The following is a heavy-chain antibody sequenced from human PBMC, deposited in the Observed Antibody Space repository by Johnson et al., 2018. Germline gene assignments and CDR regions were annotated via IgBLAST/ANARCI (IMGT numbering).Heavy chain of an antibody. Sequence: QVQLQESGPGLVKPSGTLSLTCSVSGVSVSSLNWWNWVRQPPGKGLEWIGEVFHSGSDKYNPSIKSRVAFSIDKSKNQFSLSLISVTAADTAVYYCARARAGDYYGSGATFDIWGQGTMVSVSS. D-gene: IGHD3-10*01. CDR2: VFHSGSD. CDR1: GVSVSSLNW. J-gene: IGHJ3*02. CDR3: ARARAGDYYGSGATFDI. V-gene: IGHV4-4*02.